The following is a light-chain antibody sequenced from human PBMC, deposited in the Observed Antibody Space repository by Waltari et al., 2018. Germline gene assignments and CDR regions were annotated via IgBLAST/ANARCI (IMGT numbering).Light chain of an antibody. CDR1: SSDVGTYNY. J-gene: IGLJ3*02. CDR2: RNN. V-gene: IGLV1-47*01. Sequence: QSALTQPPSASGSPGQSVTISCTGTSSDVGTYNYVSWYQQHPGKAPKLLIYRNNQRPAGVPDRFSGSKSGTSASLAISGLRSEDEADYYCAAWDDSLSGRVFGGGTKVTVL. CDR3: AAWDDSLSGRV.